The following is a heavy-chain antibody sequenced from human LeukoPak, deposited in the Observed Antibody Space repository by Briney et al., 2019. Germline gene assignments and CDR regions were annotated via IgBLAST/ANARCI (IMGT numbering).Heavy chain of an antibody. CDR2: IYHSGST. CDR1: GYSISSGYY. CDR3: ARDVVPAASGMDV. V-gene: IGHV4-38-2*02. Sequence: SETLSLTCTVSGYSISSGYYWGWIRQPPGKGLEWIGSIYHSGSTYYNPSLKSRVTISVDTSKNQFSLKLSSVTAADTAVYYCARDVVPAASGMDVWGQGTTVTVSS. J-gene: IGHJ6*02. D-gene: IGHD2-2*01.